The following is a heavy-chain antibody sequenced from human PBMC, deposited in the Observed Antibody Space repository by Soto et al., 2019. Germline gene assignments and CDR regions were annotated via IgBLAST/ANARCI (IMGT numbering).Heavy chain of an antibody. CDR3: AKDRKSGSGWYWDY. D-gene: IGHD6-19*01. CDR1: GFTFSSFA. Sequence: GGSLRLSCAASGFTFSSFAMIWVRQAPGKGLEWVSGISGSGGSTYYADSVEGRFTISRDNSKNTLYLQMNSLRGEDTAVYYCAKDRKSGSGWYWDYWGQGTLVTVSS. CDR2: ISGSGGST. V-gene: IGHV3-23*01. J-gene: IGHJ4*02.